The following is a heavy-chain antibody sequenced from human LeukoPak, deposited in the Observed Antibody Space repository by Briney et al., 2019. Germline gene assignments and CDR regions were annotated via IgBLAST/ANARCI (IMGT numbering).Heavy chain of an antibody. CDR3: ARLGYSGYDYRNNWFDP. Sequence: SVKVSCKASGGTFSSYAISWVRQAPGQGLEWMGGIIPIFGTANYAQKFQGKVTITADESTSTAYMELSSLRSEDTAVYYCARLGYSGYDYRNNWFDPWGQGTLVTVSS. D-gene: IGHD5-12*01. J-gene: IGHJ5*02. V-gene: IGHV1-69*13. CDR1: GGTFSSYA. CDR2: IIPIFGTA.